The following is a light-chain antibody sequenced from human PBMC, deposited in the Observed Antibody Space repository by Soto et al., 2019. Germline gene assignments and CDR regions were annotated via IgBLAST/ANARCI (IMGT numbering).Light chain of an antibody. CDR1: QSVRSN. J-gene: IGKJ1*01. Sequence: EIVMTQSPATLSVTPGERATLSCRASQSVRSNLAWYQQKPGQSPRLLIYGASTRATGIPARFSGSGSGTQFTLSISSLQSEDFAVHYCQQYNNWPPAWTVGQGTKVDIK. CDR3: QQYNNWPPAWT. CDR2: GAS. V-gene: IGKV3-15*01.